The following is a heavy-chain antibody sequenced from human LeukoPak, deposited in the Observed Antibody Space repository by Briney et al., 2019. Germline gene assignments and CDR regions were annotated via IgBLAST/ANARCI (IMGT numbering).Heavy chain of an antibody. CDR2: IKSKTDGGTT. Sequence: GGSLTLFCAASGFTFSNAWMSWVRQAPGKGLEWVGRIKSKTDGGTTDYAAPVKGRFTISRDDSKNTLYLQMNSLKTEDTAVYYCTTGRNFDIVVVPAVKIDYWGQGTLVTVSS. V-gene: IGHV3-15*01. CDR3: TTGRNFDIVVVPAVKIDY. CDR1: GFTFSNAW. J-gene: IGHJ4*02. D-gene: IGHD2-2*01.